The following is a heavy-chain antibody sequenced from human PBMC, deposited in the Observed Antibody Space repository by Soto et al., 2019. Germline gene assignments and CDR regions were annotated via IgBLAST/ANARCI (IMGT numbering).Heavy chain of an antibody. D-gene: IGHD3-10*01. CDR2: INPNNGGA. CDR3: ARDGAGAGNYYGMDV. V-gene: IGHV1-2*04. J-gene: IGHJ6*02. CDR1: GYTFTDYY. Sequence: ASVKVSCKXSGYTFTDYYIHWVRLAPGQGLEWMGWINPNNGGANSAQKFQGWVTLTRDTSISTAHMELTRLTSDDTAVYYCARDGAGAGNYYGMDVWGQGTTVTVSS.